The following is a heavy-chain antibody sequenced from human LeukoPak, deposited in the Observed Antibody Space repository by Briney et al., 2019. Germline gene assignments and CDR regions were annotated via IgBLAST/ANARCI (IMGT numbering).Heavy chain of an antibody. D-gene: IGHD2-2*01. Sequence: PSETLSLTCTASGGSISSSNYYWGWIRQPPGKGLEWIGRIYYSGSTSYNPSLNSRLTISVDTSKNQFSLQLSSVTAADTAVYYCARSYCGSTGCSHYYYYYYMDVWGKGTTVTVSS. CDR1: GGSISSSNYY. J-gene: IGHJ6*03. CDR3: ARSYCGSTGCSHYYYYYYMDV. V-gene: IGHV4-39*01. CDR2: IYYSGST.